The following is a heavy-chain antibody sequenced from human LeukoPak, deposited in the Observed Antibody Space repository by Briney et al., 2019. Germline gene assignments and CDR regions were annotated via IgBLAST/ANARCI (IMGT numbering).Heavy chain of an antibody. CDR1: GGSISSYY. Sequence: SETLSLTCTVSGGSISSYYWSWIRQPPGKGLEWIGYIYYSGSTNYNPSLKSRVTISVDTSKNQFSLKLSSVTAADTAVYYCARGAVDTAMVRRPDAFDIWGQGTMVTVSS. CDR3: ARGAVDTAMVRRPDAFDI. J-gene: IGHJ3*02. V-gene: IGHV4-59*01. CDR2: IYYSGST. D-gene: IGHD5-18*01.